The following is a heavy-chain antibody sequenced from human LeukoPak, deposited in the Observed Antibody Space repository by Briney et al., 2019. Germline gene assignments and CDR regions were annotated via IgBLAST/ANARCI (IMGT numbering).Heavy chain of an antibody. CDR1: GFTFSSYW. D-gene: IGHD3-3*01. J-gene: IGHJ4*02. Sequence: GGSLRLSCAASGFTFSSYWMSWVRQAPGKGLEWVANIKQDGSEKYYVDSVKGRFTISRDNAKNSLYLQMNSLRAEDTAVYYCADGRPGYDFWSAPRGYWGQGTLVTVSS. V-gene: IGHV3-7*01. CDR3: ADGRPGYDFWSAPRGY. CDR2: IKQDGSEK.